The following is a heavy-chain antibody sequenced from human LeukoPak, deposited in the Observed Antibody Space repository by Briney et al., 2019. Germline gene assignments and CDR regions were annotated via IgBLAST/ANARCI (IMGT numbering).Heavy chain of an antibody. Sequence: GSSVKVSCKASGGTFSSYAISWVRQAPGQGLEWMGGIIPIFGTANYAQKFQGRVTITTDESTSTAYMERSSLRSEDTAVYYCARVNFLEYSSSSGDYWGQEPWSPSPQ. CDR3: ARVNFLEYSSSSGDY. D-gene: IGHD6-6*01. J-gene: IGHJ4*01. CDR2: IIPIFGTA. CDR1: GGTFSSYA. V-gene: IGHV1-69*05.